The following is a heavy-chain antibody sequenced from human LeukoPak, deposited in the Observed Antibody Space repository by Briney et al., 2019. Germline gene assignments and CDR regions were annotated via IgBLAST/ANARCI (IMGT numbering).Heavy chain of an antibody. J-gene: IGHJ5*02. CDR2: IYYSGST. CDR1: GGSISSSSYY. Sequence: PSETLSLTCTVSGGSISSSSYYWGWIRQPPGKGLEWIGSIYYSGSTYYNPSLKSRVTISVDTSKNQFSLKLSSVTAADTAVYYCARDRPSARWFDPWGQGTLVTVSS. V-gene: IGHV4-39*07. D-gene: IGHD6-13*01. CDR3: ARDRPSARWFDP.